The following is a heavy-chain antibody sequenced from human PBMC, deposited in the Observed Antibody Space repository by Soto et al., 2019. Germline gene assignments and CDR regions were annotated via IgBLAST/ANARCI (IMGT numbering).Heavy chain of an antibody. J-gene: IGHJ4*02. CDR2: ISTYNGNT. CDR3: ARVPQYSTSPQVFDY. Sequence: QVQLLQSGAEVKKPGASVRVSCKASGYSFTRFGISWVRQATGQGLEWVGRISTYNGNTKYAQKLEGRVPVSTDTSTSTAYMELRSLRSDDTAVYYCARVPQYSTSPQVFDYWGQGTLLTVSS. V-gene: IGHV1-18*01. D-gene: IGHD6-6*01. CDR1: GYSFTRFG.